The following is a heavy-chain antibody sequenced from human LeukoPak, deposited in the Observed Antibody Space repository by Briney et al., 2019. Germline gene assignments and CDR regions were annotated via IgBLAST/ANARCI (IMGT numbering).Heavy chain of an antibody. CDR1: GGSISSYY. J-gene: IGHJ3*02. D-gene: IGHD1-14*01. CDR3: ARARANPSDAFDI. Sequence: PSETLSLTCTVSGGSISSYYWSWIRQPPGKGLEWIGYIYYSGSTNYNPSLKSRVTISVDTSKNQFSLKLSSVTAADTAVYYCARARANPSDAFDIWGQGTMVTVSS. CDR2: IYYSGST. V-gene: IGHV4-59*08.